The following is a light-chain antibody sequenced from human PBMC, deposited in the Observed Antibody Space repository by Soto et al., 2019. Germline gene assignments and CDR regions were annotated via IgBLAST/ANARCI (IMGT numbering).Light chain of an antibody. CDR2: SNN. Sequence: QAVVTQPPSASGTPGQRVTISCSGSSSNIGSNTLNWYQQLPGTAPKLLIYSNNQRPSGVPDRFSGSKSGTSASLAISGLQSEDEADYYCAAWYDSLNGVVFGGGTKLTVL. V-gene: IGLV1-44*01. J-gene: IGLJ2*01. CDR3: AAWYDSLNGVV. CDR1: SSNIGSNT.